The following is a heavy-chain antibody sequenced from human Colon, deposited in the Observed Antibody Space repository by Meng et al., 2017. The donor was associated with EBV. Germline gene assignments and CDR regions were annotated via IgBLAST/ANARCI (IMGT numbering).Heavy chain of an antibody. Sequence: QVQLQESGPGLVKPSGTLSLTCAVSGGSISSSNWWSWVRQPPGKGLEWIGEIYHSGSTNYNPSLKSRVTISVDKSKNQFSLNLSSVTAADTAVYYCARYVFDSSSLYSNWFDTWGQGTLVTVAS. V-gene: IGHV4-4*02. CDR3: ARYVFDSSSLYSNWFDT. J-gene: IGHJ5*02. CDR2: IYHSGST. D-gene: IGHD3-22*01. CDR1: GGSISSSNW.